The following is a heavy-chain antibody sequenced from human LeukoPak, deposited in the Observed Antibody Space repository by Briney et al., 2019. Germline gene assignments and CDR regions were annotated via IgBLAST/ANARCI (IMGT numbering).Heavy chain of an antibody. CDR3: ARAGWIITSGIDY. J-gene: IGHJ4*02. Sequence: PSETLSLTCGVSGFSFSRSYYWAWIRQPPGKGLEWIGTIYHIGSTYYSPSLGSRVTMSVDTSKNEFSLNLKSVTAADTAVYYCARAGWIITSGIDYWGQGALVTVSS. CDR2: IYHIGST. CDR1: GFSFSRSYY. D-gene: IGHD3-10*01. V-gene: IGHV4-38-2*01.